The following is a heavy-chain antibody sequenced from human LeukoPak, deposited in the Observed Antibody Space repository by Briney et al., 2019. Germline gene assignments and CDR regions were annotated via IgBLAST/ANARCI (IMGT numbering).Heavy chain of an antibody. J-gene: IGHJ5*02. CDR2: ISGSGGST. CDR3: AKDRMGYCSSTSCYTRPAFLNWFDP. V-gene: IGHV3-23*01. Sequence: PGGSLRLSCAASGFTFSSYAMSWVRQAPGKGLEWVSAISGSGGSTYYADSVKGRFTISRDNSKNTLYLQMNSLRAEDTAVYYCAKDRMGYCSSTSCYTRPAFLNWFDPWGQGTLVTVSS. D-gene: IGHD2-2*02. CDR1: GFTFSSYA.